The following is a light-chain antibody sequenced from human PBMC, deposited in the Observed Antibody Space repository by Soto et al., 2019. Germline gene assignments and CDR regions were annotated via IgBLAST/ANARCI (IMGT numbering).Light chain of an antibody. Sequence: QSALTQPPSASASPGQSVTISCTGTNNDIGGYNYVSWYQHHPGKAPQLIIYDVTKRPSGVLDRFSGFKSGNTASLTVAGLQTYDEAEYFCSSYAGSSNLVFGTGTKLTVL. J-gene: IGLJ2*01. V-gene: IGLV2-8*01. CDR3: SSYAGSSNLV. CDR2: DVT. CDR1: NNDIGGYNY.